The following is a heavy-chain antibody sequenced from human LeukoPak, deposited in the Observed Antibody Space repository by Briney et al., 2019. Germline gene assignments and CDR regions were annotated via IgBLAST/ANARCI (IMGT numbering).Heavy chain of an antibody. CDR1: GGSFSGYY. V-gene: IGHV4-34*01. CDR3: ARGLQH. J-gene: IGHJ1*01. Sequence: SETLSLTCAVYGGSFSGYYWSWIRQPPGKGLEWIREINHSGSTNYNPSLKSRVTISLDTSKNQFSLKLSSVTAADTAVYYCARGLQHWGQGTLVTVSS. CDR2: INHSGST.